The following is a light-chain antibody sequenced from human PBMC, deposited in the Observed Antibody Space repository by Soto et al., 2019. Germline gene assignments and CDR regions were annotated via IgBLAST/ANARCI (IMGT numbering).Light chain of an antibody. CDR2: AAS. J-gene: IGKJ1*01. Sequence: IQLTQSPSSLSASVGDRITITCRASQSISTYLNWYQQKPGKAPKLLIYAASSLQSGVPSRFSGSGSGTDFTLTISSLQPEDFATYYCLQDYNYPPTFGQGTKVDIK. CDR1: QSISTY. V-gene: IGKV1-6*01. CDR3: LQDYNYPPT.